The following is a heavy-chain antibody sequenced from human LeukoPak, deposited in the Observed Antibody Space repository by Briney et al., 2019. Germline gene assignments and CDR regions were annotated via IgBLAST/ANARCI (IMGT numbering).Heavy chain of an antibody. CDR3: AKAMRGTNYYDSSAYYAPGS. D-gene: IGHD3-22*01. Sequence: SGGSLRLSCAASGFTFSLYAMNWVRQAPGKGLEWVSAISGSGGSTYYADSVKGRFTISRDNSKNTLFLQVSSLRAEDTAVYYCAKAMRGTNYYDSSAYYAPGSWGQGTLVTVSS. CDR2: ISGSGGST. J-gene: IGHJ5*02. V-gene: IGHV3-23*01. CDR1: GFTFSLYA.